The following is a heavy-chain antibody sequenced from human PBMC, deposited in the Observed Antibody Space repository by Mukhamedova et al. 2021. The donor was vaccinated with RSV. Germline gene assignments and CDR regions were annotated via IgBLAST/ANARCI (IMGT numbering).Heavy chain of an antibody. CDR2: IWYDGSNK. CDR1: SSFG. V-gene: IGHV3-33*01. J-gene: IGHJ4*02. Sequence: SSFGMHWVRQAPGKGLEWVAIIWYDGSNKYYADSVKGRFIISRDNSKNTLYLQLNGLRAEDTAVYYCARGMGAAALNFDYWGQG. CDR3: ARGMGAAALNFDY. D-gene: IGHD2-15*01.